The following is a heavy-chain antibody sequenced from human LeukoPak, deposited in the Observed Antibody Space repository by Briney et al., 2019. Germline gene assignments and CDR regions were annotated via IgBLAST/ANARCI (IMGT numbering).Heavy chain of an antibody. CDR3: ARGRPYDIANRDAFDI. Sequence: GGSLRLSCAASGFTFSSYSMNWVRQAPVKGLEWVSSISSSSSYIYYADSVKGRFTISRDNAKNSLYLQMNSLRAEDTAVYYCARGRPYDIANRDAFDIWGQGTMVTVSS. V-gene: IGHV3-21*01. D-gene: IGHD3-9*01. J-gene: IGHJ3*02. CDR1: GFTFSSYS. CDR2: ISSSSSYI.